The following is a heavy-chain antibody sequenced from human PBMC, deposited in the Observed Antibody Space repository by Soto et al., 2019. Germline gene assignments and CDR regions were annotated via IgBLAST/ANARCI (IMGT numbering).Heavy chain of an antibody. Sequence: QVQLVQSGAEVKKPGASVKVSCKASGYTFTSYYMHWVRQAPGQGLEWMGIINPSGGSTSYAQKFQGSVTMTRDKSTSTVYMELSSLRSEDTAVYYCAREEYSGYANRCYYLDYWCQGTLVTVAS. D-gene: IGHD5-12*01. J-gene: IGHJ4*02. CDR3: AREEYSGYANRCYYLDY. V-gene: IGHV1-46*01. CDR1: GYTFTSYY. CDR2: INPSGGST.